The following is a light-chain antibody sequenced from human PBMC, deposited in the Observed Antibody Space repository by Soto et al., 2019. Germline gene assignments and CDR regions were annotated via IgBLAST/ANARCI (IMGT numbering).Light chain of an antibody. CDR2: DAS. CDR1: QSVSSY. V-gene: IGKV3-11*01. Sequence: EIVLTQSPATLSLSPGERATLSCRASQSVSSYLAWYQQKPGQAPRLLIYDASNRATGIPARFSGSGSGTDFTLTISSLEPEDFAAYYCQQRSNWPLFGGGTKVEIK. CDR3: QQRSNWPL. J-gene: IGKJ4*01.